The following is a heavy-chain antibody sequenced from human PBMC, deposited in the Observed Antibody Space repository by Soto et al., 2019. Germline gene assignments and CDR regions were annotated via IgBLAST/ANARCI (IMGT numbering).Heavy chain of an antibody. CDR1: GFTFDNYA. CDR3: AKDTGPN. V-gene: IGHV3-9*01. CDR2: ISWNSNTI. Sequence: PVGSLRLSCAASGFTFDNYAMHWVRQAPGKGLEWASGISWNSNTIAYADSVKGRFTISRDNAKNSLYLQMNSLRAEDTASYYCAKDTGPNWGQGTLVTVSS. J-gene: IGHJ4*02.